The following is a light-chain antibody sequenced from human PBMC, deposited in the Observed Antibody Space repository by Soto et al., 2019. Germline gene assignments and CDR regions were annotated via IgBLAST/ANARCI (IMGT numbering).Light chain of an antibody. CDR1: SSNIGAGYD. J-gene: IGLJ2*01. Sequence: QSVLTQPPSVSGAPGQRVTISCTGSSSNIGAGYDVHWYQQLPGTAPKLLIYGHSNRPSGVPDRFSGSKSGTSASLAITGLQAEDEAYYYCQSYDSSLVFGGGTKLTVL. CDR3: QSYDSSLV. V-gene: IGLV1-40*01. CDR2: GHS.